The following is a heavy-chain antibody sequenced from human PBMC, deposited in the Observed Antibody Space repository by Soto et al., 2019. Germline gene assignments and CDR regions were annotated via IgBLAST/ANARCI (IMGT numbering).Heavy chain of an antibody. Sequence: SETLSLTCTVSGGSISSGDYYWSWIRQPPGKGLEWIGYIYYSGNTYYNPSLKSRVTISVDTSKNQFSLKLSSVTAADTAVYYCARAPPLGYFDYWGQGTLVPVSS. CDR2: IYYSGNT. CDR3: ARAPPLGYFDY. J-gene: IGHJ4*02. CDR1: GGSISSGDYY. V-gene: IGHV4-30-4*08.